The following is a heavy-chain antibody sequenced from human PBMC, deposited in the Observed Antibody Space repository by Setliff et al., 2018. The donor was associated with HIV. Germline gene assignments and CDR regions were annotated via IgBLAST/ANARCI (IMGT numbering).Heavy chain of an antibody. Sequence: ASVKVSCKASGCTFTNYYMHWVRQAPGQGLEWMGGVTPALYLTTHAEKFQSRVTFTTDDSTSSAYMELSSLRSDDTATYYCATDSGVVPPRTLDIWGQGTVVTVSS. CDR2: VTPALYLT. D-gene: IGHD3-16*01. CDR3: ATDSGVVPPRTLDI. CDR1: GCTFTNYY. V-gene: IGHV1-2*02. J-gene: IGHJ3*02.